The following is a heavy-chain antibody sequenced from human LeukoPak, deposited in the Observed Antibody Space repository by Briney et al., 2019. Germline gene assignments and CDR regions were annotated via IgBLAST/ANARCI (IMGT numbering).Heavy chain of an antibody. CDR2: IRYDGSNK. J-gene: IGHJ4*02. D-gene: IGHD1-26*01. V-gene: IGHV3-30*02. CDR1: GFTFSSYG. CDR3: AKPYGWPVGATYFDWFDY. Sequence: QPGGSLRLSCAASGFTFSSYGMHWVRQAPGKGLEWVAFIRYDGSNKYYADSVKGRFTISRDNSKNTLYLQMNSLRAEDTAVYYCAKPYGWPVGATYFDWFDYWGQGTLVTVSS.